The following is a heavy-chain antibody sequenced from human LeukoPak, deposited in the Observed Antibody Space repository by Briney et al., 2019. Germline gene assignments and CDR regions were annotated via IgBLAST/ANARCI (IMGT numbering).Heavy chain of an antibody. CDR1: GGSISSGGYY. CDR2: IYYSGST. V-gene: IGHV4-61*08. Sequence: SETLSLTCAVSGGSISSGGYYWSWIRQPPGKGLEWIGYIYYSGSTNYNPSLKSRVTISVDTSKNQFSLKLSSVTAADTAVYYCARSGYSSSWPFDYWGQGTLVTVSS. J-gene: IGHJ4*02. D-gene: IGHD6-13*01. CDR3: ARSGYSSSWPFDY.